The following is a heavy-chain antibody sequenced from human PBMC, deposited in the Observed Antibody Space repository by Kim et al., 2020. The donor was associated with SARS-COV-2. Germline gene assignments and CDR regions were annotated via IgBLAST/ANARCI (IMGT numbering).Heavy chain of an antibody. D-gene: IGHD3-22*01. CDR1: GFTFSTYG. Sequence: GGSLRLSCAAYGFTFSTYGMSWVRQAPDKVLEWVSVISGSGGTTYYSDSVKGRFTISRDNSKNTLYLQMNSLRAEDTAEYYCAKSNSGYYAYLDSWGQGSLVTVSS. V-gene: IGHV3-23*01. J-gene: IGHJ4*02. CDR3: AKSNSGYYAYLDS. CDR2: ISGSGGTT.